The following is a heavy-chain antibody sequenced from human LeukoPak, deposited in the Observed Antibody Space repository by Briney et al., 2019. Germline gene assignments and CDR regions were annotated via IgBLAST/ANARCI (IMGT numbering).Heavy chain of an antibody. CDR2: IYYSGST. CDR1: GGSISSGGYY. D-gene: IGHD4-17*01. V-gene: IGHV4-31*03. CDR3: AREIAGADLDYYYGMDV. Sequence: PSETLSLTCTVSGGSISSGGYYWSWIRQHPGKGLEWIGYIYYSGSTYYNPSLKSRVTISVDTSKNQFSLKLSSVTAADTAVYYCAREIAGADLDYYYGMDVWGQGTTVTVSS. J-gene: IGHJ6*02.